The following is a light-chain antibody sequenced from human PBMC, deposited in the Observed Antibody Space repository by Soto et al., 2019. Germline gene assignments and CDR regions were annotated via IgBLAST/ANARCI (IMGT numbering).Light chain of an antibody. Sequence: AIQLTQSPSSLSASVGDRVTITCRASQDISSSLAWYQQKAGKAPKLLIYGASNLQSGVPSGFSGSGFGTDFTLTISSLRAEDFAIYFCQQTKSYPSTFGGGTRVEI. CDR1: QDISSS. J-gene: IGKJ4*01. CDR2: GAS. V-gene: IGKV1-13*02. CDR3: QQTKSYPST.